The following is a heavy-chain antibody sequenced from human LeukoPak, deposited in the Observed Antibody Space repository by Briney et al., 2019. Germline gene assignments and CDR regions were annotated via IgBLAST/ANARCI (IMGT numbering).Heavy chain of an antibody. CDR3: ARTYYYDSSGYWVYYFDY. CDR2: IYPGDSDT. CDR1: GYRFTSYW. V-gene: IGHV5-51*01. D-gene: IGHD3-22*01. J-gene: IGHJ4*02. Sequence: GESLKISCKASGYRFTSYWIDWVRQMPGKGLEWMGIIYPGDSDTRYSPSLQGQVTISADKSISTAYLQWSSLKASDTAMYYCARTYYYDSSGYWVYYFDYWGQGTLVTVSS.